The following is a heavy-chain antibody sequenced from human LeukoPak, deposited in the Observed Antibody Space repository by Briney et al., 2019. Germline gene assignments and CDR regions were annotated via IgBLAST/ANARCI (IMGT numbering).Heavy chain of an antibody. CDR2: INHSGST. D-gene: IGHD1-26*01. J-gene: IGHJ3*02. Sequence: PSETLSLTCAVYGGSFSGYYWSWIRQPPGKGLEWIGEINHSGSTNYNPSLKSRVTISVDTSKNQFSLKLSSVTPEDTAVYYCAREGMGELEDAFDIWGQGTMVTVSS. V-gene: IGHV4-34*01. CDR1: GGSFSGYY. CDR3: AREGMGELEDAFDI.